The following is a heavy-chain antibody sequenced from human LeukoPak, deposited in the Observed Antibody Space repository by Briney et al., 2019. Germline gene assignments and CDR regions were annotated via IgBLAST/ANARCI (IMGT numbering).Heavy chain of an antibody. CDR1: GGSISSGSYY. J-gene: IGHJ6*03. Sequence: SQTLSLTCTVSGGSISSGSYYWSWIRQPAGKGLEWIGRIYTSGSTNYNPSLKSRVTMSVDTSKNQFSLKLSSVTAADTAVYYCARGGYSSSWPGWNYYYYYMDVWGKGTTVTVSS. CDR2: IYTSGST. V-gene: IGHV4-61*02. D-gene: IGHD6-13*01. CDR3: ARGGYSSSWPGWNYYYYYMDV.